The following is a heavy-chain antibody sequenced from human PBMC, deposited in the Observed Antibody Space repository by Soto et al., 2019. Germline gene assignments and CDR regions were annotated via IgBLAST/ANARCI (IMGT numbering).Heavy chain of an antibody. CDR2: IYWNDDK. V-gene: IGHV2-5*01. D-gene: IGHD3-3*01. CDR3: AHARPLQGITIFGVAPYGMDV. J-gene: IGHJ6*02. CDR1: GFSLSTSGVG. Sequence: ESGPTLVNPTQTLTLTCTFSGFSLSTSGVGVGWIRQPPGKALEWLALIYWNDDKRYSPSLKSRLTITKDTSKNQVVLTMTNMDPVDTATYYCAHARPLQGITIFGVAPYGMDVWGQGTTVTVSS.